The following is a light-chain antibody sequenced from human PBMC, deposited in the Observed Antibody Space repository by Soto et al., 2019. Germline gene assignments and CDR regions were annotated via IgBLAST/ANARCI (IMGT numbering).Light chain of an antibody. J-gene: IGKJ4*01. CDR1: QSVGSY. CDR2: GAS. CDR3: QQYHSYPLT. V-gene: IGKV3-15*01. Sequence: EIVLTQSPAILSLSPGERATLSCRASQSVGSYLAWYQQKPGQAPRLLIYGASTRATGIPARFSGSGSGTEFTLTISNLQPEDFATYYCQQYHSYPLTFGGGTKVDIK.